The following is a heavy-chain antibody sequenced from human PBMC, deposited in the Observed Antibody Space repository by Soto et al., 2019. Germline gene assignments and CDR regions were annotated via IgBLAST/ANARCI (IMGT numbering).Heavy chain of an antibody. D-gene: IGHD4-4*01. CDR3: ARPYPTVTTLSRYYYYGMDV. V-gene: IGHV4-39*01. CDR2: IYFNGNT. CDR1: GVSISDTSYY. Sequence: PSETLSLTCNVSGVSISDTSYYWCWIRQPPGKGLEWIGTIYFNGNTFYNPSLKSRLTISVDTSKNQFSLKLSSVTAADTAVYYCARPYPTVTTLSRYYYYGMDVWGQGNTVTVSS. J-gene: IGHJ6*02.